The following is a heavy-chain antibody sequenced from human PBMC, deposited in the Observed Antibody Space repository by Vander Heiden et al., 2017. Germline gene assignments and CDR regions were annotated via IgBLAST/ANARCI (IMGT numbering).Heavy chain of an antibody. D-gene: IGHD2-21*02. CDR3: ERQDCGGDCYSNFDY. V-gene: IGHV5-51*01. J-gene: IGHJ4*02. Sequence: EVQLVQSGAEVNKPGESLKISCKGSGYSFTGYWIGWVRQMPGKGLEGMGIIYPSNPDTRYSPSFQGKVTITADKSISTPYLQWSSLKASDNAMYYCERQDCGGDCYSNFDYWGQGTLVTVSS. CDR1: GYSFTGYW. CDR2: IYPSNPDT.